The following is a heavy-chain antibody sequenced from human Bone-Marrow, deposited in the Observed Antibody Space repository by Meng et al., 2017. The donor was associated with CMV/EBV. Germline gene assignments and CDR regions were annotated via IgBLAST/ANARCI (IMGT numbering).Heavy chain of an antibody. Sequence: FAFSSYAMSWVRQAPGKGLEWVSSISGTSSSTHDADSVKGRFTISRDNSKSTLYLQMNSLRAEDTAVYYCAKTTYYYQISGYYFFDHWGQGTLVTVSS. V-gene: IGHV3-23*01. CDR2: ISGTSSST. J-gene: IGHJ4*02. D-gene: IGHD3-22*01. CDR1: FAFSSYA. CDR3: AKTTYYYQISGYYFFDH.